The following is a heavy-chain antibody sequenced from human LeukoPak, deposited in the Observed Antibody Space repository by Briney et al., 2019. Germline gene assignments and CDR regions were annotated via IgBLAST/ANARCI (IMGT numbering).Heavy chain of an antibody. CDR3: AREAKALPYYFDY. CDR1: GGSISSGDYY. J-gene: IGHJ4*02. CDR2: IYYSGST. Sequence: SQTLSLTCTVSGGSISSGDYYWSWIRQPPGKGLEWSGYIYYSGSTYYNPSLKSRVTISVDTSKNQFSLKLSSVTAAATAVYYCAREAKALPYYFDYWGQGTLVTVSS. V-gene: IGHV4-30-4*01.